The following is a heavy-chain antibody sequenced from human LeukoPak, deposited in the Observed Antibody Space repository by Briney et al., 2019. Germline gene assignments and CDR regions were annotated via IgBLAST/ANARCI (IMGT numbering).Heavy chain of an antibody. V-gene: IGHV4-34*01. J-gene: IGHJ4*02. Sequence: SETLSLTCAVYGGSFSGYYWSWIRQPPGKGLEWIGEINHSGSTNYNPSLKSRVTISVDTSKNQFSLKLSSVTAADTAVYYCARFRCDYYGSGSYCITPYSLDCWGQGTLVTVSS. CDR3: ARFRCDYYGSGSYCITPYSLDC. CDR2: INHSGST. CDR1: GGSFSGYY. D-gene: IGHD3-10*01.